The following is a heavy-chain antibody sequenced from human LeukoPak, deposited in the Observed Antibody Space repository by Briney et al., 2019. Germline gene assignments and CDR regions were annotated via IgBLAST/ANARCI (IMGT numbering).Heavy chain of an antibody. Sequence: GGSVKVSCKASGYTFTSYDINWVRQATGQGLELMGWMNPNSGNTGYAQKFQGRVTMTRNTSISTAYMELSSLRSEDTAVYYCARGGRRDLLWLGYTRGRNWFDPWGQGTLFTVSS. D-gene: IGHD3-10*01. CDR1: GYTFTSYD. V-gene: IGHV1-8*01. CDR3: ARGGRRDLLWLGYTRGRNWFDP. J-gene: IGHJ5*02. CDR2: MNPNSGNT.